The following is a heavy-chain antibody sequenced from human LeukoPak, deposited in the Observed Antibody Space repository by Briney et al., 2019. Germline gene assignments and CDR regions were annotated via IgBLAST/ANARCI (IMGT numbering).Heavy chain of an antibody. J-gene: IGHJ6*03. V-gene: IGHV4-39*07. CDR2: IYHSGST. Sequence: PSETLSLTCTVSGGSISSSSYYWGWIRQPPGKGLEWIGSIYHSGSTYYNPSLKSRVTIAVETSKNQFSLKLSSVTAADTAVYYCARKGDYYYYYMDVWGKGTTVTVSS. CDR1: GGSISSSSYY. CDR3: ARKGDYYYYYMDV.